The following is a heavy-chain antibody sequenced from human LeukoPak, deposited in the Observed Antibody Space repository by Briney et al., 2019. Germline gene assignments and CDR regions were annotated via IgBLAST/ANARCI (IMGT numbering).Heavy chain of an antibody. Sequence: GGSLRLSCVASEFTFRSYDMHWVRQAPGKGLEWVAVISYDGSNKDYADSVKGRFTISRDNTKNTLFLQMNSLRVEDTAVYYCAKVGAADSYYYMDVWGKGTTVTISS. J-gene: IGHJ6*03. D-gene: IGHD6-25*01. CDR2: ISYDGSNK. CDR1: EFTFRSYD. V-gene: IGHV3-30*18. CDR3: AKVGAADSYYYMDV.